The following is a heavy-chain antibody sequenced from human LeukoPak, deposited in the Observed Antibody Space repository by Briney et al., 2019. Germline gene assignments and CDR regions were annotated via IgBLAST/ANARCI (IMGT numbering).Heavy chain of an antibody. Sequence: PGGSLRLSCAASGFTFSSYWMHWVRRAPGKGLVWVSRINSDGSSTSYADSVKGRFTISRDNAKNTLYLQMNSLRAEDTAVYYCARRAWHSSSNRINWFDPWGQGTLVTVSS. CDR1: GFTFSSYW. D-gene: IGHD6-13*01. CDR2: INSDGSST. J-gene: IGHJ5*02. CDR3: ARRAWHSSSNRINWFDP. V-gene: IGHV3-74*01.